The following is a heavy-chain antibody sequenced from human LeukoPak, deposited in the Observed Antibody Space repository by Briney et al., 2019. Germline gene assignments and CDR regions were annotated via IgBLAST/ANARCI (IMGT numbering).Heavy chain of an antibody. J-gene: IGHJ2*01. Sequence: SETLSLTCTVSGGSISSYYWSWIRQPPGKGLEWIGYIYYSGSTNYNPSLKSRVTISVDTSENQFSLKLSSVTAADTAVYYCARRADADWYFDLWGRGTLVTVSS. CDR3: ARRADADWYFDL. CDR1: GGSISSYY. V-gene: IGHV4-59*08. CDR2: IYYSGST.